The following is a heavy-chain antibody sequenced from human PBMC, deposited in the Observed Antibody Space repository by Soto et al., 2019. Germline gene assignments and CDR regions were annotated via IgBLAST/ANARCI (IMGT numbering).Heavy chain of an antibody. D-gene: IGHD1-26*01. V-gene: IGHV3-23*01. CDR3: AMLNSGSYSYHGMDV. Sequence: EVQLLESGGDLVQPGGSLRLSCAASGFTFSSYDMNWVRQAPGKGLEWVSAISGSGGNTFYADSVKGRSTNSRDNSKNTLFLQMHSLRAEDTAIYYCAMLNSGSYSYHGMDVWGQGTTVTVSS. CDR2: ISGSGGNT. CDR1: GFTFSSYD. J-gene: IGHJ6*02.